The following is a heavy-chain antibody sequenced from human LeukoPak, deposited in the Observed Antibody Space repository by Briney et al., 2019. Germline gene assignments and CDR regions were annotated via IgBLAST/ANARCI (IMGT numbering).Heavy chain of an antibody. V-gene: IGHV1-8*01. J-gene: IGHJ4*02. Sequence: ASVRVSCKAPGYTFTSYDINWVRQATGQGLEWMGWMNPNSGNTGYAQKFQGRVTMTRDTSTRTVYMEANSLRSEDTAAYYCARQGTYSSAIGMGYWGQGTLVTVSS. D-gene: IGHD6-19*01. CDR3: ARQGTYSSAIGMGY. CDR2: MNPNSGNT. CDR1: GYTFTSYD.